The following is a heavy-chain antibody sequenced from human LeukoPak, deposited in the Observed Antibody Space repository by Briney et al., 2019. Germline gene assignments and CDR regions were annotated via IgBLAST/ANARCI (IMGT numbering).Heavy chain of an antibody. CDR3: ARLEWRYDY. CDR1: GGSISSSTHS. J-gene: IGHJ4*02. Sequence: PSETLSLTCTVSGGSISSSTHSWGWIRQPPGKGLEWIGSFRCGSTYHNPSLESRITISVDTSKNQFFLKLSSVTAADTAVYYCARLEWRYDYWGQGTLVTVSS. V-gene: IGHV4-39*01. CDR2: FRCGST. D-gene: IGHD2-15*01.